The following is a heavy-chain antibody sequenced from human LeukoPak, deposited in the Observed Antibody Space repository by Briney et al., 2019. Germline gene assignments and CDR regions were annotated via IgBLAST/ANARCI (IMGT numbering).Heavy chain of an antibody. V-gene: IGHV3-30-3*01. CDR3: ARGEDYSSSWYGNNDAFDI. D-gene: IGHD6-13*01. CDR2: ISYDGSNK. J-gene: IGHJ3*02. Sequence: GGSLRLSCAASGFTFGSYAMHWVRQAPGKGLEWVAVISYDGSNKYYADSVKGRFTISRDNSQNTLYLQMNSLRAEDTAVYYCARGEDYSSSWYGNNDAFDIWGQGTMVTVSS. CDR1: GFTFGSYA.